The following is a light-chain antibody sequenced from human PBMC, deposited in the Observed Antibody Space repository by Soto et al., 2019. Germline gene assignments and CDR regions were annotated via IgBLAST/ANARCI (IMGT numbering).Light chain of an antibody. CDR3: NSYTLSKTVI. J-gene: IGLJ2*01. Sequence: QSALTQPASVSGSPGQSITISCSGTSSDVGAHDFVSWYQHHPDKAPKVIIFEVTKRPSGVSSRFSGSKTGNTASLTISGPQAEDEADYYCNSYTLSKTVIFGGGTKVTVL. V-gene: IGLV2-14*01. CDR1: SSDVGAHDF. CDR2: EVT.